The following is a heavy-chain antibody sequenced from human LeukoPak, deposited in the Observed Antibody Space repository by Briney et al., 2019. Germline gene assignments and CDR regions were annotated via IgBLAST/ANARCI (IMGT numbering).Heavy chain of an antibody. J-gene: IGHJ4*02. V-gene: IGHV4-59*01. CDR1: GGSISSSY. Sequence: SETLSLTCTVSGGSISSSYWSWIRQPPGKGLEWIGYIFYSGSTNYNPSLKSRVTISVDTSKNRFSLKLSSVTAADTAVYYCARIDSSGCYFQYYFDYWGQGTLVTVSS. D-gene: IGHD3-22*01. CDR3: ARIDSSGCYFQYYFDY. CDR2: IFYSGST.